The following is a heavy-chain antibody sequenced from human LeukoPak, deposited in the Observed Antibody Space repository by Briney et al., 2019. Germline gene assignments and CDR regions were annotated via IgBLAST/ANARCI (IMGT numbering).Heavy chain of an antibody. J-gene: IGHJ3*02. CDR3: ARANTGRTYYYDSSGTSHPSFDI. CDR1: GGTFSSYA. Sequence: GASVKVSCKASGGTFSSYAISWVRQAPGQGLEWMGGIIPIFGTANYAQKFQGRATITADESTSTAYMELSSLRSEDTAVYYCARANTGRTYYYDSSGTSHPSFDIWGQGTMVTVSS. CDR2: IIPIFGTA. V-gene: IGHV1-69*13. D-gene: IGHD3-22*01.